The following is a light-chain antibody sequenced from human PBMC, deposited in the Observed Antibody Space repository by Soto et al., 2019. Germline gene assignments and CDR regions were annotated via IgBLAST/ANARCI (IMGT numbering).Light chain of an antibody. V-gene: IGKV3-20*01. Sequence: EIVLTHTRSTLSFSPGERVTLSCRASQSVSSSYLAWYQQKPGQAPRLLIYGASSRATGIPDRFSGSGSGTDFTLTISRLEPEDFAVYYCQQYGSSPQTFGQGTKVDI. J-gene: IGKJ1*01. CDR2: GAS. CDR1: QSVSSSY. CDR3: QQYGSSPQT.